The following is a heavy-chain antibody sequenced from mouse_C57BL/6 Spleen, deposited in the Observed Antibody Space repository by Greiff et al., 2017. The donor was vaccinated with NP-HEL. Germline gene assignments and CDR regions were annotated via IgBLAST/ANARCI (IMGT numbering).Heavy chain of an antibody. D-gene: IGHD1-1*01. V-gene: IGHV1-50*01. CDR3: ARRGYGSSDGFAY. Sequence: VQLQQSGAELVKPGASVKLSCKASGYTFTSYWMQWVKQRPGQGLEWIGEIDPSDSYTNYNQKFKGKATLTVDTSSSTAYMQLSSLTSEDSAVYYCARRGYGSSDGFAYWGQGTLVTVSA. CDR2: IDPSDSYT. CDR1: GYTFTSYW. J-gene: IGHJ3*01.